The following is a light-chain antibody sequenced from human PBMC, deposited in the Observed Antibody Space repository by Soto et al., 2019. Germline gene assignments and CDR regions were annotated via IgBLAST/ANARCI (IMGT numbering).Light chain of an antibody. CDR1: SSDIGTNY. J-gene: IGLJ1*01. V-gene: IGLV1-47*01. Sequence: QSVLTQPPSASGTPGQRITISCSGSSSDIGTNYVYWYQQLPGTAPKLLIYRNNQRPSGVPDRFSGSKSDTSASLAISVLRSEDEADYHCAAWDDSLSGFYVFGTGTKVTVL. CDR3: AAWDDSLSGFYV. CDR2: RNN.